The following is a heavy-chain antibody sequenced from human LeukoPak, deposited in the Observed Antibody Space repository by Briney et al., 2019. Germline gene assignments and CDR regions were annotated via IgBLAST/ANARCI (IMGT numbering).Heavy chain of an antibody. CDR1: GVSISSGGYS. V-gene: IGHV4-30-2*01. D-gene: IGHD3-22*01. CDR2: IYHSGST. CDR3: ARGFGSYYDSSGYYRTAEYFQH. J-gene: IGHJ1*01. Sequence: SQTLSLTCAVSGVSISSGGYSWSWIRQPPGKGLEWIGYIYHSGSTYYNPSLKSRVTISVDRSKNQFSLKLSSVTAADTAVYYCARGFGSYYDSSGYYRTAEYFQHWGQGTLVTVSS.